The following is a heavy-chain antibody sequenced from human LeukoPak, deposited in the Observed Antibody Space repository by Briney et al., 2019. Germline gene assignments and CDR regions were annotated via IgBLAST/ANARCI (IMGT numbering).Heavy chain of an antibody. CDR2: IYHSGST. D-gene: IGHD5-18*01. V-gene: IGHV4-38-2*01. CDR3: ARYSVDTAMAD. CDR1: GYSISSGYY. J-gene: IGHJ4*02. Sequence: SETLSLTRAVSGYSISSGYYWGWIRQPPGKGLEWIGSIYHSGSTYYNPSLKSRVTISVDTSKNQFSLKLSSLTAADTAVYYCARYSVDTAMADWGQGTLVTVSS.